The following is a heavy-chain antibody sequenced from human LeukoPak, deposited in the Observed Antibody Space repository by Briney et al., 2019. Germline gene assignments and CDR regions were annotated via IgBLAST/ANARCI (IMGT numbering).Heavy chain of an antibody. CDR2: IYHSGST. J-gene: IGHJ4*02. D-gene: IGHD4-17*01. CDR3: ARRSVTTVDY. V-gene: IGHV4-30-2*05. CDR1: GGSISSGSYS. Sequence: SETLSLTCAVSGGSISSGSYSWSWIRQPPGKGLEWIGYIYHSGSTYYNPSLKSRVTISVDTSKNQFSLKLSSVTAADTAVYYCARRSVTTVDYWGQGTLVTVSS.